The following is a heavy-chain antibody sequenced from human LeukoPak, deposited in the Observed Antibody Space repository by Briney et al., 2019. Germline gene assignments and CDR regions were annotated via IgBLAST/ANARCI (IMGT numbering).Heavy chain of an antibody. CDR1: GFTFNNYN. J-gene: IGHJ4*02. V-gene: IGHV3-21*01. CDR3: ARDKGTSYLSYFDY. D-gene: IGHD6-6*01. CDR2: ITSSGTYI. Sequence: GGSLRLSCATSGFTFNNYNMNWVRQAPGRALEWVSSITSSGTYIFYADSVKGRFTISRDNTKNSLYLQMNSLGPEDTAVYYCARDKGTSYLSYFDYWGQGTLVTVSS.